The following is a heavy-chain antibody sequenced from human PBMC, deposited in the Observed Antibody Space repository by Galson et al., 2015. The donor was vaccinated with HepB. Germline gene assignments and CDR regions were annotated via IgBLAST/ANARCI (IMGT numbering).Heavy chain of an antibody. Sequence: SLRLSCAASGFTFSSYGMHWVRQAPGKGLEWVAVIWYDGSNKYYADSVKGRFTISRDNSKNTLYLQMNSLRAEDTAVYYCARGGGENSFDYWGQGTLVTVSS. J-gene: IGHJ4*02. CDR2: IWYDGSNK. V-gene: IGHV3-33*08. D-gene: IGHD2/OR15-2a*01. CDR3: ARGGGENSFDY. CDR1: GFTFSSYG.